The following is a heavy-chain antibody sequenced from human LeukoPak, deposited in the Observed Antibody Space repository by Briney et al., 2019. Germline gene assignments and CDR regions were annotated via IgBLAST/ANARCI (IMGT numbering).Heavy chain of an antibody. CDR1: GGTFSSYA. J-gene: IGHJ5*02. V-gene: IGHV1-69*05. D-gene: IGHD3-3*01. CDR2: IIPIFGTA. Sequence: SVKVSCKASGGTFSSYAISWVRQAPGQGLEWMGGIIPIFGTANYAQKFQGRVTITTDESTSTAYMELSSLRSEDTAVYYCASPHLTIFGVVGWFDPWGQGTLVTVSS. CDR3: ASPHLTIFGVVGWFDP.